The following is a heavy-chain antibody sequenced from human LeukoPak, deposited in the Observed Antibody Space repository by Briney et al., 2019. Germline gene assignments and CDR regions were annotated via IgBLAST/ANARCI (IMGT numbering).Heavy chain of an antibody. J-gene: IGHJ4*02. CDR2: ISSSSSYI. D-gene: IGHD5-24*01. CDR3: AKDRRRGEMATLSFDY. V-gene: IGHV3-21*01. Sequence: KPGGSLRLSCAASGFTFSSYSMNWVRQAPGKALEWVSSISSSSSYIYYADSVKGRFTISRDNAKNSLYLQMNSLRAEDTAVYYCAKDRRRGEMATLSFDYWGQGTLVTVSS. CDR1: GFTFSSYS.